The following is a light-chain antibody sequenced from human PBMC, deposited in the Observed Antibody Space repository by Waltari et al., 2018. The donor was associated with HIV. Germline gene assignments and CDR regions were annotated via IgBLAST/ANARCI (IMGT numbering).Light chain of an antibody. J-gene: IGLJ3*02. CDR1: SSNIGSNY. V-gene: IGLV1-47*01. CDR2: RSN. Sequence: QPVLTQPPSASGTPGQRVTISCSGSSSNIGSNYVYWYQQPPGTAPKLLIYRSNQRPSGVPDRFSGSKSGTSASLAISGLRSEDEADYYCAAWDDSLSGPVFGGGTKLTVL. CDR3: AAWDDSLSGPV.